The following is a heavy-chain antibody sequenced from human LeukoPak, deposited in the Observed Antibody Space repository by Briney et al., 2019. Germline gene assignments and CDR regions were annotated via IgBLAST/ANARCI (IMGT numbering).Heavy chain of an antibody. CDR1: GGTFSSYA. CDR2: IIPIFGTA. Sequence: ASVKVSCKAYGGTFSSYAIRWVRQAPGQGLEWMGGIIPIFGTANYAQKFQGRVTITTDESTSTAYMELSSLRSEDTAVYYCAREGGYSGSPVANYWGQGTLVTVSS. V-gene: IGHV1-69*05. CDR3: AREGGYSGSPVANY. J-gene: IGHJ4*02. D-gene: IGHD1-26*01.